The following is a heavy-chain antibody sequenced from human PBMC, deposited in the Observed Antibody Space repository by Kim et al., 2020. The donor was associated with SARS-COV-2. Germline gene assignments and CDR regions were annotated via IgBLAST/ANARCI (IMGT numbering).Heavy chain of an antibody. D-gene: IGHD3-10*01. CDR3: ARDRTIRGDY. Sequence: GGSLRLSCAASGFTFSSYGMHGVRQAPGKGLLWVSRINFVGSSTNYADSVKGRFTISRDNAKNTLFLQMNSLRAEDTAVYYCARDRTIRGDYWGQGTLVTVSS. J-gene: IGHJ4*02. CDR1: GFTFSSYG. V-gene: IGHV3-74*01. CDR2: INFVGSST.